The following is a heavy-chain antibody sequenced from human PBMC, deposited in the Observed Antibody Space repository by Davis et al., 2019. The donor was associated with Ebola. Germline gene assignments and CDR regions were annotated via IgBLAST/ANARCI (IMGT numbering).Heavy chain of an antibody. CDR1: GGSVSSGSYY. J-gene: IGHJ5*02. V-gene: IGHV4-61*01. D-gene: IGHD4-11*01. CDR3: ARVLTTVTTGWFDP. Sequence: SETLSLTCTVSGGSVSSGSYYWSWIRQPPGKGLEWIGYIYYSGITNYNPTPKSRVPISVDTSKNQFSLKLSSVTAADTAVYYCARVLTTVTTGWFDPWGQGTLVTVSS. CDR2: IYYSGIT.